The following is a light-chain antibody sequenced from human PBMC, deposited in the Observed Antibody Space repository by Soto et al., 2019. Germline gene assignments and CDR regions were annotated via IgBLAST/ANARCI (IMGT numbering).Light chain of an antibody. CDR3: YSYAGTYTFV. V-gene: IGLV2-11*01. J-gene: IGLJ1*01. CDR2: DVT. CDR1: ANDVGGHNY. Sequence: QSVLTQPRSVSGSPGQSATISCTGTANDVGGHNYVSWYQQHPGEAPKLLIYDVTERPSGVPDRFSGSKSGNTASLTISGHQTEDEADYYCYSYAGTYTFVFGTGTKVTVL.